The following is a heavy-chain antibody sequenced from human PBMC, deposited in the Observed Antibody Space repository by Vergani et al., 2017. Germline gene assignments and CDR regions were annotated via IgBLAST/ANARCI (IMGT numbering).Heavy chain of an antibody. V-gene: IGHV4-59*06. J-gene: IGHJ5*02. CDR3: ASHLGGWNDWFDP. D-gene: IGHD1-1*01. CDR1: GGSISSYY. CDR2: IYYSGST. Sequence: QVQLQESGPGLVKPSETLSLTCTVSGGSISSYYWSWIRQHPGKGLEWIGYIYYSGSTYYNPSLKSRVTISVDTSKNQFSLKLSSVTAADTAVYYCASHLGGWNDWFDPWGQGTLVTVSS.